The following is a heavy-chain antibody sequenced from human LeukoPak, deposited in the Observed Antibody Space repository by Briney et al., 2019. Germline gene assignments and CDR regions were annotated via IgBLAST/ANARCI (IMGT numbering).Heavy chain of an antibody. CDR1: GYSFTNDG. Sequence: ASVKVSCKTSGYSFTNDGITWVRQAPGQGLEWMGWISVSSGNTQYAERLQGRVTMTTDTSTTTAYMELSSLKSDDTAIYYCARVVVAAAAGTDWFDPWGQGTLVTVS. V-gene: IGHV1-18*01. J-gene: IGHJ5*02. CDR2: ISVSSGNT. CDR3: ARVVVAAAAGTDWFDP. D-gene: IGHD6-13*01.